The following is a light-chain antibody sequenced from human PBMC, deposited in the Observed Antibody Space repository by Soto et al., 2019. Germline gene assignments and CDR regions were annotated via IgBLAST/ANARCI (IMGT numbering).Light chain of an antibody. Sequence: EIVLTQSPGTLSLSPGERATLSCRASQSVSGNLAWYQQKPGQAPRLLIYGASTRATGIPARFSGSGSGTEFTLTISSLQPDDFATYYCQQYNTYSPWAFGQGTKVDIK. CDR2: GAS. V-gene: IGKV3-15*01. CDR1: QSVSGN. CDR3: QQYNTYSPWA. J-gene: IGKJ1*01.